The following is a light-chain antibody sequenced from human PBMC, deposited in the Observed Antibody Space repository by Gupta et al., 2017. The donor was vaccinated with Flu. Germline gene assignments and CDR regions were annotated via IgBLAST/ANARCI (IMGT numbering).Light chain of an antibody. Sequence: DIQMTQSPSTLSASVGDRVTITCRASQSISSWLAWYQQKPGKAPKLLIYKASSLESGVPSRSSGSASGTEFTLTISILQPDDFATYYCQQDNSYPYSFGQATKMEIK. CDR1: QSISSW. CDR2: KAS. J-gene: IGKJ2*03. V-gene: IGKV1-5*03. CDR3: QQDNSYPYS.